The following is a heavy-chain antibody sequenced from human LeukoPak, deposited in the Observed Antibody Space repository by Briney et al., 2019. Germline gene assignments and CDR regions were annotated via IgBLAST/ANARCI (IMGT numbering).Heavy chain of an antibody. V-gene: IGHV4-61*02. Sequence: SETLSLTCTVSGGSISSGSYYWSWIRQPAGKGLEWIGRIYTSGSTNYNPSLKSRVTISVDTSKNQFSLKLSSVTAADTAVYYCARHFDAFDIWGQGTMVTVSS. CDR2: IYTSGST. CDR1: GGSISSGSYY. CDR3: ARHFDAFDI. J-gene: IGHJ3*02. D-gene: IGHD3-3*02.